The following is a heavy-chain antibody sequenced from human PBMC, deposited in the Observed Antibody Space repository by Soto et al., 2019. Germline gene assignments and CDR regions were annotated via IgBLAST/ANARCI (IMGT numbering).Heavy chain of an antibody. V-gene: IGHV1-69*12. CDR1: GGTFKNYG. Sequence: QVQLVQSGAEVKKPGSSVKVSCRTSGGTFKNYGFSWVRQAPGQGLEWMGGIIPMFGTANYGQIFQGRLTITADESTSTADMELSSLKSEDTAVYYCAGEVGGTGLHFWGQGTLVIVSS. J-gene: IGHJ4*02. D-gene: IGHD3-9*01. CDR2: IIPMFGTA. CDR3: AGEVGGTGLHF.